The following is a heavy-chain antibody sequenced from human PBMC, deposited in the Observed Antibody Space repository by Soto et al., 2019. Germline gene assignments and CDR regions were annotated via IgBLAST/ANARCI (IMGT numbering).Heavy chain of an antibody. CDR3: VRDYDYDTSSNDAFDI. J-gene: IGHJ3*02. CDR2: IYSSGST. CDR1: GGPISSGDYY. D-gene: IGHD3-22*01. V-gene: IGHV4-31*03. Sequence: QVQLQESGPGLVKPTQTLSLTCTVSGGPISSGDYYWSWIRHHPGKGLEWIGYIYSSGSTYYNPSLRSRVTISADTSKNQFSLRLSSVTAADTAVYYCVRDYDYDTSSNDAFDIWGQGTMFTVSS.